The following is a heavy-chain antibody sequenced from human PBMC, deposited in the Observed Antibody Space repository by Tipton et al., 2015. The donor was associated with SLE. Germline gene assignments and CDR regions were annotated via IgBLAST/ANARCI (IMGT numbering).Heavy chain of an antibody. CDR1: GGSISSHY. J-gene: IGHJ6*03. CDR2: IYYSGST. D-gene: IGHD3-22*01. Sequence: TLSLTCTVSGGSISSHYWSWIRQPPGKGLEWIGYIYYSGSTNYNPSLKSRVTISVDTSKNQFSLKLSSVTAADTAVYYCARGGTYYYDSSGYYYYYYYMDVWGKGTTVTVSS. V-gene: IGHV4-59*11. CDR3: ARGGTYYYDSSGYYYYYYYMDV.